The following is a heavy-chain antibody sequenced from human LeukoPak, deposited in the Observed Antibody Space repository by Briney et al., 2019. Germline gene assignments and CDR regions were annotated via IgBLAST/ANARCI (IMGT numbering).Heavy chain of an antibody. Sequence: GGSLRPSCSASGFSFSDYDMNWVRQAPGKGLEWVSAISGRSSHIYYGESVKGRFTISRDNDKNSLYLQMDSLGVEDTAVYYCGRAFPPLRTSSAGDLWGQGTLVIVSS. CDR3: GRAFPPLRTSSAGDL. J-gene: IGHJ1*01. CDR1: GFSFSDYD. V-gene: IGHV3-21*01. CDR2: ISGRSSHI. D-gene: IGHD3-16*01.